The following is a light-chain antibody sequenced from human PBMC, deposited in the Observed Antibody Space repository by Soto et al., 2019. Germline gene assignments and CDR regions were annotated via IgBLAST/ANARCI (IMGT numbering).Light chain of an antibody. CDR3: QQCRNWPLT. J-gene: IGKJ4*01. V-gene: IGKV3-15*01. CDR2: EAS. Sequence: EIVMTQSPATLSVSPGEGATLSCKASQNVYNNLAWYQQRPGQPPRLLIYEASTRATGISARFSGSGYGTEFTLTISSLQSEDFAVYFCQQCRNWPLTFGGGTRWISN. CDR1: QNVYNN.